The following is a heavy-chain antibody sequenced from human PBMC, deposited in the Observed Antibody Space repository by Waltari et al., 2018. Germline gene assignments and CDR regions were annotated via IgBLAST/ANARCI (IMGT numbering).Heavy chain of an antibody. CDR2: INHRGST. V-gene: IGHV4-34*01. CDR3: ARGDCSSTSCYTGNHYYYYYMDV. J-gene: IGHJ6*03. D-gene: IGHD2-2*01. Sequence: QVQLQQWGAGLLKPSETLSLTCAVYGGSFSGYYWSWIRQPPGKGLEWIGEINHRGSTNSHPSLKSRVTISVDTSKNQFSLKLSSVTAADTAVYYCARGDCSSTSCYTGNHYYYYYMDVWGKGTTVTVSS. CDR1: GGSFSGYY.